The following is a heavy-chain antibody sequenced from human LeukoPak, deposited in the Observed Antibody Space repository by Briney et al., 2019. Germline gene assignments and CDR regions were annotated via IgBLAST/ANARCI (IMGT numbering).Heavy chain of an antibody. J-gene: IGHJ5*02. CDR3: ARGRRDLLRLGELIRNWFDP. CDR1: GGSISSYY. D-gene: IGHD3-16*01. Sequence: SETLSLTCTVSGGSISSYYWSWTRQPPGKGLEWIGYIYYSGISNYNPSLKSRVAISVDTSKNQFSLKLNSVTAADTAVYYCARGRRDLLRLGELIRNWFDPWGQGTLVTVSS. V-gene: IGHV4-59*12. CDR2: IYYSGIS.